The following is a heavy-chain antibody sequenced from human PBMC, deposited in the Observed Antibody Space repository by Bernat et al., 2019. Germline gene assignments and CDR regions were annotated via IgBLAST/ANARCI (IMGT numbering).Heavy chain of an antibody. J-gene: IGHJ3*02. D-gene: IGHD1-1*01. CDR1: GFTFSSYA. V-gene: IGHV3-30-3*01. CDR2: ISYDGSNK. Sequence: VQLVEFGGGVVQPGRSLRPPRAASGFTFSSYALHWVRQAPGKGLGWVAVISYDGSNKYYADSVKGRFTISRDNSKNTLYLQMNSLRAEDTAVYYCAREDDGGAFDIWGQGTMVTVSS. CDR3: AREDDGGAFDI.